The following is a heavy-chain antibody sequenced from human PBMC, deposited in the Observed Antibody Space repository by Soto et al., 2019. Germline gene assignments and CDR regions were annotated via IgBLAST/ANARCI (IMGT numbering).Heavy chain of an antibody. Sequence: SETLSLTCAVYGGSFSGYYWSWIRQPPGKGLEWIGEINHSGSTNYNPSLKSRVTISVDTSKNQFSLKLSSVTAADTALYYCVRPYYSSSWFPFDRWGQGTLVTVSS. J-gene: IGHJ4*02. V-gene: IGHV4-34*01. CDR1: GGSFSGYY. CDR2: INHSGST. D-gene: IGHD6-13*01. CDR3: VRPYYSSSWFPFDR.